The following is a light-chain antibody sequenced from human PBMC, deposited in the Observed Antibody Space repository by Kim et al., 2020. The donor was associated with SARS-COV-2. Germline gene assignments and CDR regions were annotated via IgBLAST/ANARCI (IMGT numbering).Light chain of an antibody. CDR2: GNY. CDR3: STWDDRLNVWV. J-gene: IGLJ3*02. V-gene: IGLV1-44*01. Sequence: NAVNWYLHLPGTAPKLIIYGNYQRPPGVSARFSGSKSDTSASLAITGLQPEDEATYYCSTWDDRLNVWVLGGGTKVTVL.